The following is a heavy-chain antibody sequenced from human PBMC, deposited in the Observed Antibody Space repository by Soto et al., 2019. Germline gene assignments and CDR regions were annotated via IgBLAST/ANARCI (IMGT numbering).Heavy chain of an antibody. CDR1: GGSISSSSYY. Sequence: QLQLQESGPGLVKPSETLSLTCTVSGGSISSSSYYWGWIRQPPGKGLEWIGSIYYSGSTYYNPSLKSRVTISVDTSRNQFSLKLSSVTAADTALYYCAREEVTCSTITCYRDRFDPWGQGTLVTVSS. D-gene: IGHD2-2*01. CDR3: AREEVTCSTITCYRDRFDP. CDR2: IYYSGST. J-gene: IGHJ5*02. V-gene: IGHV4-39*02.